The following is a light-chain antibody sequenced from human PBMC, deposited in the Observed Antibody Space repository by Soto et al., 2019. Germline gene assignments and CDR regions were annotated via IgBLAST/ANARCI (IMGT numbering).Light chain of an antibody. J-gene: IGLJ1*01. Sequence: SYELTQPPSVSVAPEKTATITCGGNNIGDKRVHWYRQKPGQAPVFLIPYDSDRPSGIPERFSGSNSGNTATLTISRVEAGDEADYYCQVWDIMTDNYVFGGGTKLTVL. CDR2: YDS. CDR3: QVWDIMTDNYV. CDR1: NIGDKR. V-gene: IGLV3-21*04.